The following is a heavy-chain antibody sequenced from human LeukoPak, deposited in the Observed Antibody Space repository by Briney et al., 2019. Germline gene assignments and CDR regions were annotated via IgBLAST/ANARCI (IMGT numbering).Heavy chain of an antibody. CDR1: GGSISSGGYS. Sequence: SETLSLTCTVSGGSISSGGYSWSWIRQHPGKGLEWIGYIYYSGSTYYNPSLKSRVTISVDTSKNQFSLKLSPVTAADTAIYYCARAVSGRLDYWGQGTLVTVSS. D-gene: IGHD6-19*01. J-gene: IGHJ4*02. CDR3: ARAVSGRLDY. CDR2: IYYSGST. V-gene: IGHV4-31*03.